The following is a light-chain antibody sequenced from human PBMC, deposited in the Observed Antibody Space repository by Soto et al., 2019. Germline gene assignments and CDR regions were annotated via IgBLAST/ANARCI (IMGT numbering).Light chain of an antibody. Sequence: QSALTQPASVSGSPGQSITISCTGTSSDVGGYNYVSWYQQHPGKAPKLMIYEVSNRPSGVSNRFSGSKSGNTASLTISGLQAEDEAADYCSSYTTSSTDVFGTGTKVTVL. V-gene: IGLV2-14*01. J-gene: IGLJ1*01. CDR2: EVS. CDR1: SSDVGGYNY. CDR3: SSYTTSSTDV.